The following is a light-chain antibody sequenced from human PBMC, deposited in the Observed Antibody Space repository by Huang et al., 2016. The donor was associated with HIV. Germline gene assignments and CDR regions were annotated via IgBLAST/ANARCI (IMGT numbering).Light chain of an antibody. CDR2: GAS. Sequence: EIVMTQSPATLSVSPGERATLSCRASQSVSSNFAWYQQKPGQAPRLLLYGASTRATGIPARFSGSGSGTEFTLTISSLQSEDFAVYYCQQYNDWPPEGTFGQGTKVEIK. CDR3: QQYNDWPPEGT. J-gene: IGKJ1*01. V-gene: IGKV3-15*01. CDR1: QSVSSN.